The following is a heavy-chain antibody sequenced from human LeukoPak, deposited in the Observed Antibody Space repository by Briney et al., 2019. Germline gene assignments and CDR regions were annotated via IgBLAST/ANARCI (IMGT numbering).Heavy chain of an antibody. D-gene: IGHD1-20*01. CDR3: AILSITGTSDY. J-gene: IGHJ4*02. CDR1: GYTFTAYY. V-gene: IGHV1-2*02. CDR2: INLDSGAT. Sequence: ASVKVSCKAFGYTFTAYYMHWVRQAPGQGFEWMGWINLDSGATDYAQKFQGRVTMTRDTSISTAYMELSRLRSDDTAVYYCAILSITGTSDYWGQGTLVTVSS.